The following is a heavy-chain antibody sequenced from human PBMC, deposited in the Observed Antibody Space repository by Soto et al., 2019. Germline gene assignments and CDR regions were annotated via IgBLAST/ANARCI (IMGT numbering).Heavy chain of an antibody. V-gene: IGHV1-18*01. CDR3: ARGGFYDSSGARNYYYYGMND. CDR1: GYTFTSYG. CDR2: ISAYDGYT. D-gene: IGHD3-22*01. J-gene: IGHJ6*02. Sequence: QVQLVQSGAEVKKPGASVKVSCKASGYTFTSYGINWVRQAPGQGLEWLGWISAYDGYTNYAQILQGRVSMTTDTYTKRAYRELRSLRSDDPAMYYCARGGFYDSSGARNYYYYGMNDWGQGTTVTVSS.